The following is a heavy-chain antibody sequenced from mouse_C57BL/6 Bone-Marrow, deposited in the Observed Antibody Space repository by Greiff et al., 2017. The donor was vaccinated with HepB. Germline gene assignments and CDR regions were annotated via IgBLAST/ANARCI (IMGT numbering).Heavy chain of an antibody. CDR3: ARKDPPYYAMDY. Sequence: DVQLVESGGGLVKPGGSLKLSCAASGFTFSSYAMSWVRQTPEKRLEWVATISDGGSYTYYPDNVKGRFTISRDNAKNNLYLQMSHLKSEDTAMYYCARKDPPYYAMDYWGQGTSVTVSS. CDR1: GFTFSSYA. J-gene: IGHJ4*01. CDR2: ISDGGSYT. V-gene: IGHV5-4*01.